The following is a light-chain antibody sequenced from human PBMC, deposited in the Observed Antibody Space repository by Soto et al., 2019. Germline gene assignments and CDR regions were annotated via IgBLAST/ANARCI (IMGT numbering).Light chain of an antibody. CDR2: DAS. J-gene: IGKJ2*01. CDR3: QQRSNWPT. CDR1: QSVSSY. Sequence: EIVLTQSPATLSLSPGERATLSCRASQSVSSYLAWYQQQPGQAPRLLIYDASNRATGIPARFSGSGSGTDFTLTISSLEPEDFAVYYCQQRSNWPTCGQGTKLEIK. V-gene: IGKV3-11*01.